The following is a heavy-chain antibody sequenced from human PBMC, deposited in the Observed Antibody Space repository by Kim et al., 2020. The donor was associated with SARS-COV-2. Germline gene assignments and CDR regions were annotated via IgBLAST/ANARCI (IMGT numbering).Heavy chain of an antibody. J-gene: IGHJ4*02. Sequence: ASVKVSCKASGYTFTSYGISWVRQAPGQGLEWMGWISAYNGNTNYAQKLQGRVTMTTDTSTSTAYMELRSLRSDDTAVYYCARDPPYYDILTGYYNYIDYWGQGTLVTVSS. D-gene: IGHD3-9*01. CDR1: GYTFTSYG. CDR3: ARDPPYYDILTGYYNYIDY. CDR2: ISAYNGNT. V-gene: IGHV1-18*01.